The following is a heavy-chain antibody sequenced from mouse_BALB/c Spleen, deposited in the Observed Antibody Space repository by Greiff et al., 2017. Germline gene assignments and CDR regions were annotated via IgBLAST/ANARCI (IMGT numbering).Heavy chain of an antibody. Sequence: VQLQQPGAELVKPGASVKLSCKASGYTFTSYWMHWVKQRPGQGLEWIGEINPSNGRTNYNEKFKSKATLTVDKSSSTAYMQLSSLTSEDSAVYYCASGDSPYAMDYWGQGTTLTVSS. CDR1: GYTFTSYW. V-gene: IGHV1S81*02. J-gene: IGHJ2*01. CDR3: ASGDSPYAMDY. CDR2: INPSNGRT. D-gene: IGHD6-5*01.